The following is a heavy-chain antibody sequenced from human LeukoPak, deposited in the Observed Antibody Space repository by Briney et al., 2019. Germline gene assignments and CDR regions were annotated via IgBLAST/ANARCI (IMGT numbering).Heavy chain of an antibody. V-gene: IGHV4-4*07. J-gene: IGHJ4*02. CDR3: ARDGVENSSWYPLDS. D-gene: IGHD6-13*01. Sequence: SETLSLTCTVSGGSISSYSWSWMRQPAGKGLEWIGRIYPRESPNYNPSLKSRVIMSVDKSKNQFSLKLRSVTAADTAVYYCARDGVENSSWYPLDSWGPGTLVTVSS. CDR2: IYPRESP. CDR1: GGSISSYS.